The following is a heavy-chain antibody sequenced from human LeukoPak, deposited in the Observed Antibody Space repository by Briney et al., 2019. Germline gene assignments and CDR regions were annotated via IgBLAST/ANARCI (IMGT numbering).Heavy chain of an antibody. CDR3: TRRWDY. D-gene: IGHD4-23*01. Sequence: GGSLRLSCAASGFTFGSCWMNWVRQTPGKGLEWVANINQDGSQKFYVDSVKGRFTISRDNANNSLYLQMNSLRAEDTAVYYCTRRWDYWGQGTLVTVSS. V-gene: IGHV3-7*01. J-gene: IGHJ4*02. CDR2: INQDGSQK. CDR1: GFTFGSCW.